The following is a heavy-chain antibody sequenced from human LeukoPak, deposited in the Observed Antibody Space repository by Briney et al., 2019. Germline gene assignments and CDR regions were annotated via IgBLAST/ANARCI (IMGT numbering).Heavy chain of an antibody. CDR2: IDPSDSET. CDR3: AVLYCSGGRCYAYWYFDL. Sequence: GESLKSSRKGFGLRFTRYWNSRVRQMPGKGLEWMGRIDPSDSETNYSPYFQGHVTISADKSISTAYLQWSSLKASDTALYYCAVLYCSGGRCYAYWYFDLWGRGTLVTVSA. D-gene: IGHD2-15*01. J-gene: IGHJ2*01. V-gene: IGHV5-10-1*01. CDR1: GLRFTRYW.